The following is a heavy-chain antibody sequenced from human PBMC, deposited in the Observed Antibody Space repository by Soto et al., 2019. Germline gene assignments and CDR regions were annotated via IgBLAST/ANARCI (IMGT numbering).Heavy chain of an antibody. V-gene: IGHV3-49*04. D-gene: IGHD5-18*01. CDR2: IRSRAYGGTT. J-gene: IGHJ4*02. CDR1: GFTFGDYA. CDR3: ARGGYSYGFKN. Sequence: EVQLVESGGGLVQPGRSLRLSCTTSGFTFGDYAMTWVRQAPGKGLEWVGFIRSRAYGGTTEYAASVKGRFTISRDDSKSIAYLQMNTLKTEVTAVYYCARGGYSYGFKNWGQGTLVTVSS.